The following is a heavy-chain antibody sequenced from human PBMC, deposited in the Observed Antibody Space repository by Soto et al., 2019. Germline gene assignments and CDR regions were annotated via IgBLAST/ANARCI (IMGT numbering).Heavy chain of an antibody. Sequence: QVQLVQSGAEVKKPGASVKVSCKASGYTFTSYAMHWVRQAPGQRLEWMGWINAGNGNTKYSQKFQGRVTITKDTSASTADMELSSLRSEDTAVYYCAGVIGGWYYFDYWGQGTLVTVSS. V-gene: IGHV1-3*01. J-gene: IGHJ4*02. CDR1: GYTFTSYA. CDR3: AGVIGGWYYFDY. D-gene: IGHD6-19*01. CDR2: INAGNGNT.